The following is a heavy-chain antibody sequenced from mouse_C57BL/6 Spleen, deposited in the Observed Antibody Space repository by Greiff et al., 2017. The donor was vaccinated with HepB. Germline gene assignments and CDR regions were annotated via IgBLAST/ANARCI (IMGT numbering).Heavy chain of an antibody. CDR1: GYSFTDYN. D-gene: IGHD2-3*01. CDR2: INPNYGTT. J-gene: IGHJ4*01. V-gene: IGHV1-39*01. Sequence: VQLQQPGPELVKPGASVKISCKASGYSFTDYNMNWVKQSNGKSLEWIGVINPNYGTTSYNQKFKGKATLTVDQSSSTAYMQLNSLTSEDSAVYYCASPYDGYYVDYAMDYWGQGTSVTVSS. CDR3: ASPYDGYYVDYAMDY.